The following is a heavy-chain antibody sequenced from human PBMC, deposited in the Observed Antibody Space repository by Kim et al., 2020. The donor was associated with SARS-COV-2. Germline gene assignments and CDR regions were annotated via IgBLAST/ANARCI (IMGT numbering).Heavy chain of an antibody. D-gene: IGHD6-13*01. CDR3: ARDWPRPRRGPYSSSWYHLFDP. CDR1: GFTFDDYG. Sequence: GGSLRLSCAASGFTFDDYGMSWVRQAPGKGLEWVSGINWNGGSTGYADSVKGRFTISRDNAKNSLYLQMNRLRAEDTALYHCARDWPRPRRGPYSSSWYHLFDPWGQGALVTVSS. J-gene: IGHJ5*02. CDR2: INWNGGST. V-gene: IGHV3-20*01.